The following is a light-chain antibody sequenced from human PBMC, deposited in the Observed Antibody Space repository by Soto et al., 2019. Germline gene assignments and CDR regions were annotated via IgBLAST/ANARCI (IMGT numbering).Light chain of an antibody. CDR3: LQYYDYRT. Sequence: EIKMTQSPSTLSASVGARVTIPCRASWSINSLLAWYQQKPGKAPELLIYKATSLESGVPSRFSGSGSGTEFTLTISSLQPDDVATYYCLQYYDYRTFCQGTKVDIK. CDR1: WSINSL. CDR2: KAT. J-gene: IGKJ1*01. V-gene: IGKV1-5*03.